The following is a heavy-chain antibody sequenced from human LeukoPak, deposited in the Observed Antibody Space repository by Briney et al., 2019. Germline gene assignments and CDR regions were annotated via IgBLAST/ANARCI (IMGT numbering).Heavy chain of an antibody. Sequence: PSETLSLTCAVSGGSISSSNWWSWVRQPPGKGLEWIGEIYHSGSTNYNPSLKSRVTISVDKSKNQFSLKLNSVTAADTAVYYCARVRSLGFYFDYWGQGTLVTVSS. J-gene: IGHJ4*02. CDR2: IYHSGST. CDR1: GGSISSSNW. CDR3: ARVRSLGFYFDY. V-gene: IGHV4-4*02.